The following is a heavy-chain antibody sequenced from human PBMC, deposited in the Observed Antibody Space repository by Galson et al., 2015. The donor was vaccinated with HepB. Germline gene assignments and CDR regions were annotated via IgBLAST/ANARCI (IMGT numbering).Heavy chain of an antibody. CDR1: GYTFTSYG. Sequence: SVKVSCKASGYTFTSYGISWVRQAPGQGLEWMGWISAYNGNTNYAQKLQGRVTMTTDTSTSTAYMELRSLRSDDTAVYYCARDPSPLGYSTDAFDIWGQGTMVTVSS. D-gene: IGHD6-13*01. CDR3: ARDPSPLGYSTDAFDI. CDR2: ISAYNGNT. V-gene: IGHV1-18*01. J-gene: IGHJ3*02.